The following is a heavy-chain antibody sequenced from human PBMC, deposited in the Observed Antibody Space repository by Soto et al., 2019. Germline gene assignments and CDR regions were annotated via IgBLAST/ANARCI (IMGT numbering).Heavy chain of an antibody. CDR3: ARALYYYDSSGYYYGWFDP. CDR2: IYYSGST. Sequence: SETLSLTCTVSGGSISSYYWSWIRQPPGKGLEWIGYIYYSGSTNYNPSLKSRVTISVDTSKNQFSLKLSSVTAADTAVYYCARALYYYDSSGYYYGWFDPWGQGTLVTVS. J-gene: IGHJ5*02. D-gene: IGHD3-22*01. CDR1: GGSISSYY. V-gene: IGHV4-59*01.